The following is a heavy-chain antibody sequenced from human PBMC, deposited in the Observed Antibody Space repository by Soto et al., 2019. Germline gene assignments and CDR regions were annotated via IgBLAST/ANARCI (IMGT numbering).Heavy chain of an antibody. CDR1: GFTFSSYA. CDR3: ARDSQPESMATADNYYYGMDV. J-gene: IGHJ6*02. V-gene: IGHV3-30-3*01. D-gene: IGHD3-10*01. Sequence: GGSLRLSCAASGFTFSSYAMHWVRQAPGKGLEWVAVISYDGSNKYYADSVKGRFTISRDNSKNTLYLQMNSLRAEDTAVYYCARDSQPESMATADNYYYGMDVWGQGTTVTVSS. CDR2: ISYDGSNK.